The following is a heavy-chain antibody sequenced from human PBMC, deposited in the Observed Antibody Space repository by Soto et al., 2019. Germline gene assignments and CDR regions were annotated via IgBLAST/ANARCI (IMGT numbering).Heavy chain of an antibody. CDR1: GYTFTSYY. CDR2: INPSGGST. CDR3: ARVLQQVVQYYYYYGMDV. V-gene: IGHV1-46*03. Sequence: ASVKVSCKASGYTFTSYYMHWVRQAPGQRFEWMGIINPSGGSTSYAQKFHGRVTMTRDTSTSTVYMELSSLRSEDTAVYYCARVLQQVVQYYYYYGMDVWGQGTTVTSP. J-gene: IGHJ6*02. D-gene: IGHD6-13*01.